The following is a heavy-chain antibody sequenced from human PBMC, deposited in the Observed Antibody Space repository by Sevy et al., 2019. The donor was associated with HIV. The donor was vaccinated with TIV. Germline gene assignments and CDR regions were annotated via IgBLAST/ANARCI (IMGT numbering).Heavy chain of an antibody. V-gene: IGHV3-33*01. CDR2: IWYDGSNK. CDR1: GFTFSSYG. J-gene: IGHJ4*02. Sequence: LSLTCAASGFTFSSYGMHWVRQAPGKGLEWVAVIWYDGSNKYYADSVKGRFTISRDNSKNTLYLQMNSLRAEDTAVYYCAMNYYDSSGSLFFFDYWGQGTLVTVSS. D-gene: IGHD3-22*01. CDR3: AMNYYDSSGSLFFFDY.